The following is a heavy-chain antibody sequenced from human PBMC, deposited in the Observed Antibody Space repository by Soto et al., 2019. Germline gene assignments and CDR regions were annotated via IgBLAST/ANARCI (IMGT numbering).Heavy chain of an antibody. D-gene: IGHD3-22*01. CDR2: VNHSGSS. CDR1: GGSLSGYY. CDR3: ASLRPREDYDSSGNN. J-gene: IGHJ3*02. V-gene: IGHV4-34*01. Sequence: SETLSLTCAVYGGSLSGYYWSWIRQSPGKGLEWIGEVNHSGSSNYNPSLKSRVTISIDTSKNQFSLKLSSVTAADTAVYYCASLRPREDYDSSGNNWGQGTMVTVSS.